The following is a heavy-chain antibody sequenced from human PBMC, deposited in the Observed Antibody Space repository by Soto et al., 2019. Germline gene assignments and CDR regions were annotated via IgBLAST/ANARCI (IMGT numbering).Heavy chain of an antibody. CDR2: IYYSGST. D-gene: IGHD3-10*01. J-gene: IGHJ5*02. V-gene: IGHV4-39*01. CDR1: GGSISSSRYY. Sequence: SETLSLTCTVSGGSISSSRYYWGWIRQPPGKGLEWIGRIYYSGSTYYNPSLKSRVTISVDTSKNQFSLKLSSVIAADTAVYYCTNSNWFDPWGQGTLVTVSS. CDR3: TNSNWFDP.